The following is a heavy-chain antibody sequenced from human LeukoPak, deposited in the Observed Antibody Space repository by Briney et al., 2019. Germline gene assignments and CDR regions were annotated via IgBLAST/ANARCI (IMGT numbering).Heavy chain of an antibody. CDR1: GFTFRSYS. CDR2: ISSSSTTI. CDR3: ARVAFSSGWYPPFDY. D-gene: IGHD6-19*01. V-gene: IGHV3-48*04. Sequence: GGSLRLSCAASGFTFRSYSMNWVRQAPGKGLEWVSYISSSSTTIYYADSVKGRFTISRDNAKNSLYLQMNSLRAEDTAVYYCARVAFSSGWYPPFDYWGQGTLVTVSS. J-gene: IGHJ4*02.